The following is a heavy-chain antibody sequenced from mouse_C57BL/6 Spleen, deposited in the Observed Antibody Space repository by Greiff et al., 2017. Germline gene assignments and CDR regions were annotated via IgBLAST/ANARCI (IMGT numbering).Heavy chain of an antibody. CDR1: GFTFSSYT. Sequence: EVKLMESGGGLVKPGGSLKLSCAASGFTFSSYTMSWVRQTPEKRLEWVATISGGGGNTYYPDSVKGRFTISRDNAKNTLYLQMSSLRSEDTALYYCARQLGRYFDYGGQGTTLTVSS. CDR3: ARQLGRYFDY. J-gene: IGHJ2*01. V-gene: IGHV5-9*01. CDR2: ISGGGGNT.